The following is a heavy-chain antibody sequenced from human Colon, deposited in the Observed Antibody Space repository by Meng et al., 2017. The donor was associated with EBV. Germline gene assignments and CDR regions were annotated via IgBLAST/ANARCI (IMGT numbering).Heavy chain of an antibody. Sequence: QVQVQESGPGLVKPSQTLSPTCTVSGGSMSSGDYFWNWIRQPPGKGLEWIGYIYYSGNTYYNPSLKSRVTISIDTSKNQFSLKLSSVTAADTAVYYCARAEYYNWFDPWGQGPLVTVYS. D-gene: IGHD1-14*01. CDR1: GGSMSSGDYF. CDR3: ARAEYYNWFDP. CDR2: IYYSGNT. J-gene: IGHJ5*02. V-gene: IGHV4-30-4*01.